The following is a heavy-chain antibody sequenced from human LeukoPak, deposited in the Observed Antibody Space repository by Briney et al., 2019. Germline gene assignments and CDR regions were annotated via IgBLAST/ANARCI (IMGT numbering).Heavy chain of an antibody. CDR2: INHSGST. J-gene: IGHJ4*02. V-gene: IGHV4-34*01. Sequence: PSETLSLTCAVYGGSFSGYYWSWIRQPPGKGLEWIGEINHSGSTNYNPSLKSRVTLSVDTSKNQFSLKLSSVTAADTAVYYCARGRRRGWDSYGYFFDYWGQGTLVTVSS. D-gene: IGHD5-18*01. CDR3: ARGRRRGWDSYGYFFDY. CDR1: GGSFSGYY.